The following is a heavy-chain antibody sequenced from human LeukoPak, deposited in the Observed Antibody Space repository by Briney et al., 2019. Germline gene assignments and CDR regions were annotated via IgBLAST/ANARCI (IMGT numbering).Heavy chain of an antibody. CDR2: ISYDGSNK. J-gene: IGHJ5*02. Sequence: GRSLRLSCAASGFTFSSYGMHWVRQAPGKGLEWVAVISYDGSNKYYADSVKGRFTISRDNSKNTLYLQMSSLRAEDTAVYSCAKALPLLPGGFAPWGQGTLVTVSS. V-gene: IGHV3-30*18. CDR1: GFTFSSYG. CDR3: AKALPLLPGGFAP. D-gene: IGHD2-15*01.